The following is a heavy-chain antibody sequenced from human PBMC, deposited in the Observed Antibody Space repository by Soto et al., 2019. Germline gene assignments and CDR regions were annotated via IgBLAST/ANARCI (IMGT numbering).Heavy chain of an antibody. J-gene: IGHJ4*02. V-gene: IGHV4-39*01. Sequence: QVQLQESGPGLVKPSETLSLTCTVSGGSVTSNSYHWGWVRQPPGKGLEWIGSIFYSGRSFYNPSLPSRVTISVDTSKNQFSLKLSSVTASDTAVYFCARSPRSIFATTGKFDVWGQGTLMTVSS. CDR1: GGSVTSNSYH. D-gene: IGHD4-17*01. CDR2: IFYSGRS. CDR3: ARSPRSIFATTGKFDV.